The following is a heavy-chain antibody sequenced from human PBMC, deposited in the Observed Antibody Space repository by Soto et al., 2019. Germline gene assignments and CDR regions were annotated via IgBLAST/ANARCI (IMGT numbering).Heavy chain of an antibody. Sequence: PGGSLRLSCAASGFTVSSNYMSWVRQAPGKGLEWVSVIYSGGSTYYADSVKGRFTISRDNSKNTLYLQMNSLRAEDTAVYYCARSWFGPYGMDVWGQGTTVTVSS. CDR3: ARSWFGPYGMDV. D-gene: IGHD3-10*01. V-gene: IGHV3-66*01. CDR2: IYSGGST. CDR1: GFTVSSNY. J-gene: IGHJ6*02.